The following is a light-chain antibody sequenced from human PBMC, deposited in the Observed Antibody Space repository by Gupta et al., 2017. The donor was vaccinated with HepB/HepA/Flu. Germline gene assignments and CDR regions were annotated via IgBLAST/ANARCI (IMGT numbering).Light chain of an antibody. CDR1: SSDVGAYIY. Sequence: QSPLTQPAPVSGSPGQPTTISCTGTSSDVGAYIYVSWYQQYPGKAPKLIIYDVSHRPSGVSNRFSGSKSGNTASLTISGLQAEDEADYHCSSYTSSTSVVFGGGTKVTVL. J-gene: IGLJ2*01. CDR2: DVS. CDR3: SSYTSSTSVV. V-gene: IGLV2-14*03.